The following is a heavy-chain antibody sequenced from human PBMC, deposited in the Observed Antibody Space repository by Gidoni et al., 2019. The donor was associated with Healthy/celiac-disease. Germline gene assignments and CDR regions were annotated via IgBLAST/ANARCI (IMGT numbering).Heavy chain of an antibody. Sequence: QVQLVESGGGVVQPGRSLRLSCAASGFTFSSHGMHWVRQAPGKGLELVAVIWYDGSNKYYADSVKGRFTISRDNSKNTLYLQMNSLRAEDTAVYYCARDSYGGNSPFGYWGQGTLVTVSS. CDR2: IWYDGSNK. CDR3: ARDSYGGNSPFGY. CDR1: GFTFSSHG. V-gene: IGHV3-33*01. D-gene: IGHD4-17*01. J-gene: IGHJ4*02.